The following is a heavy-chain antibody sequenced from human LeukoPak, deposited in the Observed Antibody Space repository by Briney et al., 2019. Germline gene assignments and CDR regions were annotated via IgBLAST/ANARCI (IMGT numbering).Heavy chain of an antibody. CDR1: GFTFSSYS. J-gene: IGHJ4*02. V-gene: IGHV3-21*01. D-gene: IGHD3-16*02. Sequence: PGGSLRLSCAASGFTFSSYSMNWVRQAPGKGLEWVSSISSSSSYIYYADSVKGRFTISRDNAKNSLYLQMNSLRAEDTAVYYCARDGQFGGVIVYFDYWGQGTLVTVSS. CDR2: ISSSSSYI. CDR3: ARDGQFGGVIVYFDY.